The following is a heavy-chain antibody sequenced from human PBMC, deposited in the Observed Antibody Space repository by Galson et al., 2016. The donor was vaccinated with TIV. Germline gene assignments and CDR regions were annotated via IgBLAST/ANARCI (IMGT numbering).Heavy chain of an antibody. V-gene: IGHV3-23*01. J-gene: IGHJ4*02. Sequence: SLRLSCAASGFTFQDYAMNWVRQAPGQGLEWVSGISGRGFKTYYADSVQGRFIISRDNSMNTIYLRLRSLRVEDTAVYYCAGRRVQFDKSDYYGPDYWGQGTLVTVSS. CDR3: AGRRVQFDKSDYYGPDY. CDR2: ISGRGFKT. CDR1: GFTFQDYA. D-gene: IGHD3-22*01.